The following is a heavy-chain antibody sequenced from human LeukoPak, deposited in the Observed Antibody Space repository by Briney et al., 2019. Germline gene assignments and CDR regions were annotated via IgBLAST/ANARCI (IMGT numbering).Heavy chain of an antibody. D-gene: IGHD3-16*01. Sequence: PGGSLRLSCAASGFPFSSNWMSWVRQAPGKGLEWVANIQQDGSEKYYVDSVKGRFTISRGNAKNSLYLQMNSLRAEDTAVYYCARDWGGDPTYDYWGQGTLVTVSS. CDR3: ARDWGGDPTYDY. CDR1: GFPFSSNW. J-gene: IGHJ4*02. V-gene: IGHV3-7*01. CDR2: IQQDGSEK.